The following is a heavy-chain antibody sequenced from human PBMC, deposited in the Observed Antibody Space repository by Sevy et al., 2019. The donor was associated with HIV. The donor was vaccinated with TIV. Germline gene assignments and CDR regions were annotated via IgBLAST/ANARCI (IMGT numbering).Heavy chain of an antibody. D-gene: IGHD2-15*01. Sequence: SETLSLTCTVSGGSISSSSYYWAWIRQPPGKGLEWIGSIYYSGSTYYNPSLKSRATISVYTSKNQFALKLTSVTAADTAVYYWARQGWSVVVVAASGNGLDVWGQGTTVTVSS. CDR2: IYYSGST. CDR1: GGSISSSSYY. V-gene: IGHV4-39*01. CDR3: ARQGWSVVVVAASGNGLDV. J-gene: IGHJ6*02.